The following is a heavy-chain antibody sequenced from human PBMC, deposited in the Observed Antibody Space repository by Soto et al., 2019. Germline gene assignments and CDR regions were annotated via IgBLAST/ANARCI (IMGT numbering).Heavy chain of an antibody. Sequence: QVQLVQSGAEVKKPGASVKVSCKASGYSFTRYGISWVRQAPGQGLEWMGWISGYNANTNYPENLQGRVTMTTDTSTSTAYMEVRNLISDDTAVYYCARMGDVPYYYYGLDGWGQGTMVTVSS. J-gene: IGHJ6*02. CDR3: ARMGDVPYYYYGLDG. V-gene: IGHV1-18*01. CDR2: ISGYNANT. CDR1: GYSFTRYG. D-gene: IGHD3-16*01.